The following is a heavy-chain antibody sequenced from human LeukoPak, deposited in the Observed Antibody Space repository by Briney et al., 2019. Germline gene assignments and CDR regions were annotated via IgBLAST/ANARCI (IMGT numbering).Heavy chain of an antibody. CDR2: IIPIFGTA. V-gene: IGHV1-69*05. D-gene: IGHD1-26*01. CDR1: GGTFSSYA. Sequence: GASVKVSCKASGGTFSSYAISWVRQAPGQGLEWMGGIIPIFGTANYAQKFQGRVTITTDGSTSTAYMELSSLRSEDTAVYYCASNSGSYYTPFDYWGQGTLVTVSS. J-gene: IGHJ4*02. CDR3: ASNSGSYYTPFDY.